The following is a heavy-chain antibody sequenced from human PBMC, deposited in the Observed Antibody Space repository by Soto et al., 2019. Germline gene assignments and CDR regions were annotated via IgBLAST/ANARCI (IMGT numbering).Heavy chain of an antibody. V-gene: IGHV3-30*18. CDR3: AKDFCSSTSCQYYNWFDT. D-gene: IGHD2-2*01. CDR2: ISYDGSDK. CDR1: GFSFSSYG. J-gene: IGHJ5*02. Sequence: PGGSLRLSCAASGFSFSSYGMYWVRQAPGKGLEWVALISYDGSDKYHVESVKGRFTISRDNSKSTLYLQMNSLRVEDTAVYYCAKDFCSSTSCQYYNWFDTWGQGTLVTVSS.